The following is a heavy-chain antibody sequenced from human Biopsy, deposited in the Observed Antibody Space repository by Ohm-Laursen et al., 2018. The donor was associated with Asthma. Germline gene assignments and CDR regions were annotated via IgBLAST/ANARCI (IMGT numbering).Heavy chain of an antibody. Sequence: SLRLSCAASGFTFSKYGMHWARQAPGKGLEWVALIWNDGNKNYYADSVKGRFTISRDNSKNTHYLQMNSLRAEDTAVYYCAKERYYDFWSGYPIWGQGTMVTVSS. D-gene: IGHD3-3*01. CDR2: IWNDGNKN. J-gene: IGHJ3*02. CDR3: AKERYYDFWSGYPI. V-gene: IGHV3-30*02. CDR1: GFTFSKYG.